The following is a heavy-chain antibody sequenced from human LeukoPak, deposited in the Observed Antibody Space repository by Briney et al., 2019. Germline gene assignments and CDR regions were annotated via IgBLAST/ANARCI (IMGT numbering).Heavy chain of an antibody. CDR2: ISGSGGST. Sequence: GSLRLSCAASGFTFSSYAMSWVRQAPGKGLEWVSAISGSGGSTYYADSVKGRFTISRDNSKNTLYLQTNSLRAEDTAVYYCAKGITKTYGDYYFDYWGQGTLVTVSS. CDR1: GFTFSSYA. J-gene: IGHJ4*02. D-gene: IGHD4-17*01. V-gene: IGHV3-23*01. CDR3: AKGITKTYGDYYFDY.